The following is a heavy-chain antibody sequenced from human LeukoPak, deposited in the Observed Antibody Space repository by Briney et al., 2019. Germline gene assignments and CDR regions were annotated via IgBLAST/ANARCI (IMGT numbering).Heavy chain of an antibody. CDR3: ARGRLGTTFRGSSFYFGLDV. CDR1: GGSLGGYY. V-gene: IGHV4-34*01. CDR2: MNHSGST. J-gene: IGHJ6*02. D-gene: IGHD1-14*01. Sequence: SETLCLTCAVYGGSLGGYYWSWIRQPPGKGLEWIGEMNHSGSTSYNSPLRSRVTISVDTSKSQFSLRLSSVTAADTAVYYCARGRLGTTFRGSSFYFGLDVWGQGTTVTVSS.